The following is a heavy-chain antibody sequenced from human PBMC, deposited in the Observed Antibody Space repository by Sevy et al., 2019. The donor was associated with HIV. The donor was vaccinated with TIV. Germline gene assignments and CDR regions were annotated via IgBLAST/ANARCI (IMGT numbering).Heavy chain of an antibody. J-gene: IGHJ3*02. D-gene: IGHD2-21*02. CDR3: AREGLGLLGDDAFDI. CDR1: GGSISSYY. CDR2: IYYSGST. Sequence: SETLSLTCTVSGGSISSYYWSWIRQPPGKGLEWIGYIYYSGSTNYNPSLKSRVTISVDTSKNQFSLKLSSVTAADTAVYYCAREGLGLLGDDAFDIWGQRTMVTVSS. V-gene: IGHV4-59*01.